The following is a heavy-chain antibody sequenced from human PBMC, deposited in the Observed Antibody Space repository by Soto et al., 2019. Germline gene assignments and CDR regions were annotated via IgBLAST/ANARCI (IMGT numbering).Heavy chain of an antibody. Sequence: SETLSLTCTVSGGSVSSHYWTWIRRSPGKGLAWIGFIFYSGTTSYNPSLKSRVTISVDRSKQHFSLRLTSVTAADTAVEYWARISTYNPFDFCGPGTLVTVSS. D-gene: IGHD1-1*01. J-gene: IGHJ4*02. CDR2: IFYSGTT. CDR3: ARISTYNPFDF. V-gene: IGHV4-59*02. CDR1: GGSVSSHY.